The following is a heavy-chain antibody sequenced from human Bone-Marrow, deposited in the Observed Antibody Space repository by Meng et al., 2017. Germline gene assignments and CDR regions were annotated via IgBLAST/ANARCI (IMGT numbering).Heavy chain of an antibody. D-gene: IGHD3-3*01. Sequence: GESLKISCAASGFTFSSYGMHWVRQAPGKGLEWVAVIWYDGSNKYYADSVKGRFTISRDNSKNTLYLQMNSLRAEDTAVYYCAREGRVTYYDFWSGYRPYYYYGMDVWGQGTTVTSP. CDR2: IWYDGSNK. CDR3: AREGRVTYYDFWSGYRPYYYYGMDV. J-gene: IGHJ6*02. CDR1: GFTFSSYG. V-gene: IGHV3-33*01.